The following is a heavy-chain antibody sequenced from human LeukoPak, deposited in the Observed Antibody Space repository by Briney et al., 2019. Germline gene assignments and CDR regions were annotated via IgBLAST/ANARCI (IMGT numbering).Heavy chain of an antibody. V-gene: IGHV3-23*01. Sequence: GGSLRLSCAASGFTFNKYAMSWVRQAPGKGLEWVSTMTADGDATYYADSVKGRFTISRDNSKNTLSLEMNSLTVDDTAVYFCAKPHLFGVVMRFDYWGQGTLVAVPS. D-gene: IGHD3-3*01. CDR2: MTADGDAT. J-gene: IGHJ4*02. CDR3: AKPHLFGVVMRFDY. CDR1: GFTFNKYA.